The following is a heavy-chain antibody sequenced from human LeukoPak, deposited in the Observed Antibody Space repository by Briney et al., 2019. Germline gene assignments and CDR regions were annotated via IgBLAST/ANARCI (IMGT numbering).Heavy chain of an antibody. D-gene: IGHD2-2*01. CDR2: FHTAGDT. Sequence: GGSLRLSCAASGFTFSNYDMHWVRQATGKGLEWVSAFHTAGDTHYSGSVKGRFATSRENAKNSFYLQMNNLRAEDTAVYYCARGSCSSSSCYVRLNGSDVWGQGTPVTVSS. CDR1: GFTFSNYD. V-gene: IGHV3-13*01. J-gene: IGHJ6*02. CDR3: ARGSCSSSSCYVRLNGSDV.